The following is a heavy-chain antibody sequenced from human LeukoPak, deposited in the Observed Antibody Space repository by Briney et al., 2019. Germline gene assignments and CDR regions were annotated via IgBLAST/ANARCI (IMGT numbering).Heavy chain of an antibody. CDR2: ISSSSSYI. J-gene: IGHJ5*02. Sequence: GGSLRLSCAASGFTFSSYSMNWVRQAPGKGLEWVSSISSSSSYIYYADSVKGRFTISRDNAKNSLYLQMNSLRAEDTAVYYCASRNLGYCSSTSCLMYNWFDPWGQGTLVTVSS. CDR3: ASRNLGYCSSTSCLMYNWFDP. CDR1: GFTFSSYS. V-gene: IGHV3-21*01. D-gene: IGHD2-2*01.